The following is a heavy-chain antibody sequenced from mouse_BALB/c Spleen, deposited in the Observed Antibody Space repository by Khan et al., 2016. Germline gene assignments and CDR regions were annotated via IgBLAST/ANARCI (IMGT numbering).Heavy chain of an antibody. D-gene: IGHD4-1*01. V-gene: IGHV2-9*02. CDR3: ARNWEDAMDY. Sequence: QVQLKESGPGLVAPSQSLSITCTVSGFSLTTYGVHWIRQPPGKGLEWLGIIWPGGRTNYNSALMSRLSINKDNSKSQVFLKMNSLRTDDTAMYYCARNWEDAMDYWGQGTSVTVSS. J-gene: IGHJ4*01. CDR1: GFSLTTYG. CDR2: IWPGGRT.